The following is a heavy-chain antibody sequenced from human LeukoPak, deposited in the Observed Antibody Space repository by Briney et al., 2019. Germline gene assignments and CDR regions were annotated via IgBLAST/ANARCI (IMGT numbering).Heavy chain of an antibody. CDR3: ARAPGRQYQLLPDYYYGMDV. CDR1: GGTFSSYA. D-gene: IGHD2-2*01. J-gene: IGHJ6*02. Sequence: AASVKVSCKASGGTFSSYAISWVRQAPGQGLEWMGGIIPIFGTANYAQKFQGRVTITADESTSTAYMELSSLRSEDTAVYYCARAPGRQYQLLPDYYYGMDVWGQGTTVTVSS. V-gene: IGHV1-69*13. CDR2: IIPIFGTA.